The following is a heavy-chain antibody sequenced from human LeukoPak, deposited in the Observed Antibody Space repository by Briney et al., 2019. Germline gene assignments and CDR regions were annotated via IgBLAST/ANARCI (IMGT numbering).Heavy chain of an antibody. CDR3: ARDYGDSYGFLGVYCYYYGMDV. CDR1: GFTFSSYA. V-gene: IGHV3-23*01. J-gene: IGHJ6*02. D-gene: IGHD5-18*01. CDR2: ISGSGGST. Sequence: GGSLRLSCAASGFTFSSYAMSWVRQAPGKGLEWVSAISGSGGSTYYADSVKGRFTISRDNAKNTLYLQMNSLRAEDTAVYYCARDYGDSYGFLGVYCYYYGMDVWGQGTTVTVSS.